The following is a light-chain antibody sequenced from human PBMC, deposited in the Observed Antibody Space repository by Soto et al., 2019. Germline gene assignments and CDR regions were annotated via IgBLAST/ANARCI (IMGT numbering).Light chain of an antibody. CDR2: VGTGGIEG. CDR1: SGYSNYK. Sequence: QTVVTQPPSASASLGASVTLTCTLNSGYSNYKVDWYQQRPGKGPRFVMRVGTGGIEGSKGDGIPDRFSVLGSGLNRYLTIKNIQEEDESDYHCGADHGSGSNFVVVFGGGTKVTVL. J-gene: IGLJ2*01. V-gene: IGLV9-49*01. CDR3: GADHGSGSNFVVV.